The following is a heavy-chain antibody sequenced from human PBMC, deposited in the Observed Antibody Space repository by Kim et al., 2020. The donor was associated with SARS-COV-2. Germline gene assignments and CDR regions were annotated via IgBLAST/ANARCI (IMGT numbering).Heavy chain of an antibody. J-gene: IGHJ4*02. CDR3: AKDIGYSSGLIDY. D-gene: IGHD6-19*01. V-gene: IGHV3-9*01. Sequence: GGSLRLSCAASGFTFDDYAMHWVRQAPGKGLEWVSGINWNSGSIGYADSVKGRFTISRDNAKNSLYLQMNSLRAEDTALYYCAKDIGYSSGLIDYWGQGTLVTVSS. CDR2: INWNSGSI. CDR1: GFTFDDYA.